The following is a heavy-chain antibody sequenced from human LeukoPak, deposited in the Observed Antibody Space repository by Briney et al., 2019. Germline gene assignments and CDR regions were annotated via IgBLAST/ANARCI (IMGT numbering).Heavy chain of an antibody. Sequence: GVSLRLSCAASGFTVNSNYMSWVRQAPGKGLEWVSLIYTGGSTYYADSVKDRFTISIDNSKNNLYLQMNSLRPEDKAVYYCARGFGKVAANVFGGYTMDVWGQGTTVTVSS. CDR1: GFTVNSNY. CDR2: IYTGGST. J-gene: IGHJ6*02. D-gene: IGHD6-6*01. V-gene: IGHV3-66*02. CDR3: ARGFGKVAANVFGGYTMDV.